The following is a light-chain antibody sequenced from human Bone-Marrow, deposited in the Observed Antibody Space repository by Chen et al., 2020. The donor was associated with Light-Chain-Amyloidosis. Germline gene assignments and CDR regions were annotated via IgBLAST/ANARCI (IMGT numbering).Light chain of an antibody. CDR1: NIGSTS. Sequence: SYVMTQPSSVSVDPGQTAMIACGGNNIGSTSVHWYQQTPGQATLLVVYDDSDRPSGIPERLSCSNSGNTATLTISRVEAGDEADYYCQVWDRSSDRPVFGGGTKLTVL. J-gene: IGLJ3*02. CDR3: QVWDRSSDRPV. V-gene: IGLV3-21*02. CDR2: DDS.